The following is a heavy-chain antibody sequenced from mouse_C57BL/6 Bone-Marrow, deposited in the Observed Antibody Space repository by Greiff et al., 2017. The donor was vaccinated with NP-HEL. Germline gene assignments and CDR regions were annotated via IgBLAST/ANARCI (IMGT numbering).Heavy chain of an antibody. CDR2: IDPEDGET. CDR1: GFNIKDYY. D-gene: IGHD1-1*01. V-gene: IGHV14-2*01. Sequence: VQLKESGAELVKPGASVKLSCTASGFNIKDYYMHWVKQRTEQGLEWIGRIDPEDGETKYAPNFQGKATITADTSSNTAYLQLSSLTSEDTAVYYCARDFYYYGSSYPYFDYWGQGTTLTVSS. CDR3: ARDFYYYGSSYPYFDY. J-gene: IGHJ2*01.